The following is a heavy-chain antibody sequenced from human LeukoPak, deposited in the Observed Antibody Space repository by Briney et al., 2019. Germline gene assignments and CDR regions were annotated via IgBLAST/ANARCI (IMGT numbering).Heavy chain of an antibody. Sequence: PSETLSLTCTVSGGSISSYYWSWIRQPPGKGLEWIGYIYYSGSTNYNPSLKSRVTISVDTSKNQFSLKLSSVTAADTAVYYCARHGRQWLRHNYFDYWGQGTLVTVSS. V-gene: IGHV4-59*08. CDR3: ARHGRQWLRHNYFDY. J-gene: IGHJ4*02. D-gene: IGHD5-12*01. CDR1: GGSISSYY. CDR2: IYYSGST.